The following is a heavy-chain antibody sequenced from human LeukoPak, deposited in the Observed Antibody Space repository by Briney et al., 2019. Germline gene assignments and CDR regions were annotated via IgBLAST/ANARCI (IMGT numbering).Heavy chain of an antibody. CDR1: GYTFNDYF. CDR3: ARAAHDYSNTYFDY. D-gene: IGHD4-11*01. J-gene: IGHJ4*02. V-gene: IGHV1-18*04. Sequence: ASVKVSCKASGYTFNDYFIHWLRQAPGQGLEWMGWISAYNGNTNYAQKLQGRVTMTTDTSTSTAYMELRSLRSDDTAVYYCARAAHDYSNTYFDYWGQGTLVTVSS. CDR2: ISAYNGNT.